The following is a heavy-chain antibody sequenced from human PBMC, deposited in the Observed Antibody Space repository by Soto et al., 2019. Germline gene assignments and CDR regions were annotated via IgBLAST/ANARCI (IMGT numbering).Heavy chain of an antibody. Sequence: PSETLSLTCDVSGDSISTSSYYWGWIRQPSGKGLEWIASIYYSGATYYNPPLQSRVTIYVDTSNNRFSLTLSSLTAADTAVYFCARLAYSGYFQTWGQGSMVTVSS. J-gene: IGHJ1*01. D-gene: IGHD1-26*01. CDR3: ARLAYSGYFQT. V-gene: IGHV4-39*02. CDR1: GDSISTSSYY. CDR2: IYYSGAT.